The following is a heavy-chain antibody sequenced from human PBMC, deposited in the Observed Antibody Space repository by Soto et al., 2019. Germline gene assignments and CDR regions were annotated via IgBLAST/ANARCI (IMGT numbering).Heavy chain of an antibody. CDR2: ISGSGGST. CDR1: GFTFSSYA. V-gene: IGHV3-23*01. J-gene: IGHJ6*02. D-gene: IGHD3-3*01. Sequence: GGSLRLSCAASGFTFSSYAMSWVRQAPGKGLEWVSAISGSGGSTYYADSVKGRFTISRDNSKNTLYLQMNSLRAEDTAVYYCANSLHTIFGGGMDVWGQGTTVTVSS. CDR3: ANSLHTIFGGGMDV.